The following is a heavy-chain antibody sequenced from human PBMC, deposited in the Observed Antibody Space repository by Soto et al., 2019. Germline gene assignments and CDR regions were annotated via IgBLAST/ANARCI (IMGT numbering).Heavy chain of an antibody. D-gene: IGHD4-17*01. CDR3: ARDVLPRYSDYRES. CDR1: GFAFRSHG. J-gene: IGHJ5*01. Sequence: GGSLRLSCVASGFAFRSHGMHWARQAPGKGPEWVAGISFDGSRRNYAVSVKGRFTISRDTSSNTLYLQMNSLRGEDTAVYYCARDVLPRYSDYRESWGHGTQVTVSS. V-gene: IGHV3-30*03. CDR2: ISFDGSRR.